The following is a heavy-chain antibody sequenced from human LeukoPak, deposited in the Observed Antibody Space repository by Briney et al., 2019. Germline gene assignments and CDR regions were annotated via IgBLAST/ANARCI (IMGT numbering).Heavy chain of an antibody. CDR1: GFTFSNEG. J-gene: IGHJ1*01. CDR3: TRDDFWSTYLGHFQH. V-gene: IGHV3-33*01. D-gene: IGHD3-3*01. CDR2: RWKDGSNT. Sequence: PGRSLRLSCATSGFTFSNEGFHWARQAPGKGMEWVADRWKDGSNTYYRDSVKGRVSISRDDSKNTVYLQMTSLRAEDTPVYYCTRDDFWSTYLGHFQHWGQGTLVTVSS.